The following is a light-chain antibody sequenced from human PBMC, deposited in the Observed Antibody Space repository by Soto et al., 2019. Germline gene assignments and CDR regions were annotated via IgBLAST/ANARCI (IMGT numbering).Light chain of an antibody. J-gene: IGKJ1*01. CDR1: QNIDMY. Sequence: DIHMTQSPSSLSASVGDTVTITCRASQNIDMYLNWYQQKPGKAPRVLIYKASTLKSGVPSRFSGSGSGTEFTLTISSLQPDDFATYYCQHYNSYSEAFGQGTKVDNK. V-gene: IGKV1-5*03. CDR2: KAS. CDR3: QHYNSYSEA.